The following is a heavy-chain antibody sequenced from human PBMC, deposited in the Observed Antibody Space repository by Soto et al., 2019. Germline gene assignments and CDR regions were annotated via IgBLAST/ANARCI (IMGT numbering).Heavy chain of an antibody. Sequence: AQLVESGGGLVKPGGSLRLSCAASGFTFSNVWMHWVRQAPGKGLEWVGRIKSKIDGETTDYAAPVKGRFSISRDDSKNTLYMKMNSLNTENTAVYYCATLALRYVSGWCNFSDWSQETLVTVSS. D-gene: IGHD6-19*01. CDR2: IKSKIDGETT. V-gene: IGHV3-15*07. J-gene: IGHJ4*02. CDR1: GFTFSNVW. CDR3: ATLALRYVSGWCNFSD.